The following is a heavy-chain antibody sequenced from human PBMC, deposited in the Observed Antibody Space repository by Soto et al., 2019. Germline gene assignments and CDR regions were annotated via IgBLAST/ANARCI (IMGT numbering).Heavy chain of an antibody. J-gene: IGHJ4*02. Sequence: DVQLVESGGGLVQPGGSLRLSCAASGFTFNNYWMHWVRQAPGKGLMWVSRINTDGTRTTYADSVKGRFAISRDNAKNTVYLQMNSLRADDTAVYYCAKDYEDRGFEHWGQGVLVTVS. CDR2: INTDGTRT. CDR3: AKDYEDRGFEH. CDR1: GFTFNNYW. D-gene: IGHD3-16*01. V-gene: IGHV3-74*01.